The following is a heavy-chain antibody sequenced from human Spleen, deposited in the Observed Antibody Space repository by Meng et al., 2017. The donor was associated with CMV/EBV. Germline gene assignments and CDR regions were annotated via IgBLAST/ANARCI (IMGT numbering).Heavy chain of an antibody. J-gene: IGHJ5*02. CDR3: ARAGGYCSSSSCYTWFDP. Sequence: PFSSFASRWLRRAPGRGLEWMGGIIPIFGTANYAQKFQGRVTITTDESTSTAYMELSRLRSEDTDVYYCARAGGYCSSSSCYTWFDPWGQGTLVTVSS. D-gene: IGHD2-2*02. CDR2: IIPIFGTA. CDR1: PFSSFA. V-gene: IGHV1-69*05.